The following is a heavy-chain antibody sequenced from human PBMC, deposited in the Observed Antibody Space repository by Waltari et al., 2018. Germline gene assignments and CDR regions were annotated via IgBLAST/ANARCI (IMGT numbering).Heavy chain of an antibody. D-gene: IGHD3-10*02. J-gene: IGHJ4*02. CDR2: VDPEDGET. CDR1: GYTLNELS. V-gene: IGHV1-24*01. Sequence: QVQLVQSGAEVKKPGASVKVSCKVSGYTLNELSMHWVQQAPGKGLEWMGLVDPEDGETIYAEKFQGRVTITADTSTDTAYMELSSLRSEDTAVYYCATGCSAVPLCYWGQGTLVTVSS. CDR3: ATGCSAVPLCY.